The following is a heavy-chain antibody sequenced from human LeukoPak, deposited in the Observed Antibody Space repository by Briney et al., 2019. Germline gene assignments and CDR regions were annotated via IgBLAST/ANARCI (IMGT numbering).Heavy chain of an antibody. CDR1: GGSISSYY. J-gene: IGHJ4*02. Sequence: PSETLSLTCTVSGGSISSYYWSWIRQPAGKGLEWIGRIYTSGSTNYNPSLKSRVTMSIDTSKNQFSLKLSSVTAADTAVYYCATVRYYDSPGDSDYFDFWGQGTLVTVSS. CDR2: IYTSGST. CDR3: ATVRYYDSPGDSDYFDF. V-gene: IGHV4-4*07. D-gene: IGHD3-22*01.